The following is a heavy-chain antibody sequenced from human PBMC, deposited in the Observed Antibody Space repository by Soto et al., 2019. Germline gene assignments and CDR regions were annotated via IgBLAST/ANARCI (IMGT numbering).Heavy chain of an antibody. Sequence: PSETLSLTCTVSGGSISSYSWSWIRQPAGRGLEWIGRIYTSGSTNYNPSLKSRVTMSVDTSKNQFSLKLSSVTAADTAVYYCARASYDFWSGIVYYYYGMDVWGQGTTVT. CDR1: GGSISSYS. J-gene: IGHJ6*02. V-gene: IGHV4-4*07. CDR3: ARASYDFWSGIVYYYYGMDV. CDR2: IYTSGST. D-gene: IGHD3-3*01.